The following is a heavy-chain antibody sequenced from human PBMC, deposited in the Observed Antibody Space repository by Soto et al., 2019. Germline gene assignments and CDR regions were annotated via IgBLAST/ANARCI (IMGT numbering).Heavy chain of an antibody. J-gene: IGHJ2*01. CDR3: ARESHDILTGPPWVWYFDL. V-gene: IGHV4-34*01. D-gene: IGHD3-9*01. CDR1: GGSFSGYY. Sequence: QVQLQQWGAGPLRPLETLSLTCGVSGGSFSGYYWAWIRQSPGKGLEWIGEINDRGSINYNPSLKSRVIIAVDTSKNHYPLNLRSVTAADTAVYYCARESHDILTGPPWVWYFDLWGRGTLVTVSS. CDR2: INDRGSI.